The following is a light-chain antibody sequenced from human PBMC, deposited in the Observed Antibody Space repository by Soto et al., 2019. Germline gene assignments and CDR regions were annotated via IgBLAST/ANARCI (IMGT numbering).Light chain of an antibody. Sequence: QAVVTQPPSVSGAPGQRVTISCTGSSSNIGANYDVQWYQQLPGTAPRLLIYGNNNRPSGVPDRISGSKSGTSASLAITGLQAEDEGHYYCQSYDSSLSAVVFGGGTKLTVL. V-gene: IGLV1-40*01. J-gene: IGLJ2*01. CDR3: QSYDSSLSAVV. CDR2: GNN. CDR1: SSNIGANYD.